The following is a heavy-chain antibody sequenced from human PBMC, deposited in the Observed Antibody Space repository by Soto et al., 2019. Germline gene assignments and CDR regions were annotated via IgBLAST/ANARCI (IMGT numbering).Heavy chain of an antibody. Sequence: PSETLSLTCAVSGCSISSGGYSWSWIRQPPGKGLEWIGYIYHSGSTYYNPSLKSRVTISVDRSKNQFSLKLSSVTAADTAVYYCARRNVVTVTAYWGQGTLVTVSS. J-gene: IGHJ4*02. CDR3: ARRNVVTVTAY. CDR2: IYHSGST. D-gene: IGHD2-21*02. CDR1: GCSISSGGYS. V-gene: IGHV4-30-2*01.